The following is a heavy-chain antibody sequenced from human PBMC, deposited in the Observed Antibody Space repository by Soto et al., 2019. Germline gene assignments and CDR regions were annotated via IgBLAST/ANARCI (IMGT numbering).Heavy chain of an antibody. CDR1: GGNFSGYY. D-gene: IGHD6-19*01. J-gene: IGHJ4*02. CDR2: INHSGST. V-gene: IGHV4-34*01. CDR3: ARHEAPSVWYFDY. Sequence: PSETLSLTCAVYGGNFSGYYCTWIRQPPGTGLEWIGKINHSGSTNYNPSLKSRVTISVDTSKNQFSLKLSSVTAADTAVYYCARHEAPSVWYFDYWGQGTLVTVSS.